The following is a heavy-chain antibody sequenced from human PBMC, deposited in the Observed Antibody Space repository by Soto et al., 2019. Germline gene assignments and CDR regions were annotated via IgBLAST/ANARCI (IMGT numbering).Heavy chain of an antibody. Sequence: TLSLTCAVSGGSISSGGYSWSWIRQPPGKGLEWIGYIYHSGSTYYNPSLKSRVTISVDRSKNQFSLKLSSVTAADTAVYYCAGLEIRDYYFDYWGQGTLVTVSS. CDR1: GGSISSGGYS. J-gene: IGHJ4*02. CDR2: IYHSGST. D-gene: IGHD3-10*01. CDR3: AGLEIRDYYFDY. V-gene: IGHV4-30-2*01.